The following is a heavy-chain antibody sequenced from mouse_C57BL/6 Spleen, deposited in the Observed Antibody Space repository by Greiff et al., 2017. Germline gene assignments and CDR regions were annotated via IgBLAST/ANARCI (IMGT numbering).Heavy chain of an antibody. Sequence: EVQVVESGEGLVKPGGSLKLSCAASGFTFSSYAMSWVRQTPEKRLEWVAYISSGGDYIYYADTVKGRFTISRDNARNTLYLQMSSLKSEDTAMYYCTRDGGYDYYAMDYWGQGTSVTVSS. J-gene: IGHJ4*01. CDR1: GFTFSSYA. CDR3: TRDGGYDYYAMDY. V-gene: IGHV5-9-1*02. D-gene: IGHD2-10*02. CDR2: ISSGGDYI.